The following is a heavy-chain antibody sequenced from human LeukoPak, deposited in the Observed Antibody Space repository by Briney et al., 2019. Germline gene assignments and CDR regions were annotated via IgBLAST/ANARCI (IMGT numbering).Heavy chain of an antibody. V-gene: IGHV3-21*01. Sequence: PGGSLRLSCAAAGSTFSSYSMNWVRQAPGKGLEWVSSISSSSSYIYYADSVKGRFTISRDNAKNSLYLQMNSLRAEDTAVYYCARDNVGYYDFWSGFPPDYWGQGTLVTVSS. J-gene: IGHJ4*02. CDR3: ARDNVGYYDFWSGFPPDY. D-gene: IGHD3-3*01. CDR2: ISSSSSYI. CDR1: GSTFSSYS.